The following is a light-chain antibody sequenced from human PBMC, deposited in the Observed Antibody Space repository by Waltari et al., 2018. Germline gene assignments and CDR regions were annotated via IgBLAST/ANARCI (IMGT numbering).Light chain of an antibody. J-gene: IGLJ3*02. CDR1: SSDVGSYNS. Sequence: QSALTQPPSVSGSPGQSVTISCTGTSSDVGSYNSVSWYQQSPGTAPKNMIYEVSNRPSGVPDRFSGSKSGNTASLTISGLQAEDEADYYCSSYTSSNAWVFGGGTKLTVL. V-gene: IGLV2-18*02. CDR2: EVS. CDR3: SSYTSSNAWV.